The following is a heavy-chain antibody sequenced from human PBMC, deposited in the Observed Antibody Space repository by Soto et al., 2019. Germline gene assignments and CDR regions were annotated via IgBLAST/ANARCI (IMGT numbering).Heavy chain of an antibody. CDR2: IKQDGTEK. J-gene: IGHJ4*02. D-gene: IGHD5-18*01. CDR1: GLTFSSYW. Sequence: AGSLRLSCAASGLTFSSYWMNWVRQAPGKGLEWVANIKQDGTEKYYVDSVKGRFTISRDNAKNSLYLQMNSLRAEDTAVYYCATGDTYGYLLDYWGQGALVTVSS. CDR3: ATGDTYGYLLDY. V-gene: IGHV3-7*01.